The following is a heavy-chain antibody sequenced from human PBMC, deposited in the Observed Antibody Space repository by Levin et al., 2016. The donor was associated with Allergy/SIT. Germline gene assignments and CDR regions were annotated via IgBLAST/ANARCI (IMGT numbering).Heavy chain of an antibody. D-gene: IGHD3-3*01. V-gene: IGHV3-48*01. Sequence: VRQAPGKGLEWVSYISSSSSTIYYADSVKGRFTISRDNAKNSLYLQMNSLRAEDTAVYYCARDRRSYDFWSGYYTSFDGMDVWGQGTTVTVSS. CDR3: ARDRRSYDFWSGYYTSFDGMDV. CDR2: ISSSSSTI. J-gene: IGHJ6*02.